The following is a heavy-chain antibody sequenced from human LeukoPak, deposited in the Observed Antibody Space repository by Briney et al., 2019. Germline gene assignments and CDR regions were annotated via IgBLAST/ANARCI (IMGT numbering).Heavy chain of an antibody. CDR3: RTIFGVVNWFDP. D-gene: IGHD3-3*01. V-gene: IGHV3-23*01. J-gene: IGHJ5*02. CDR2: LSGSDGSA. Sequence: GGSLRLSCAASGFVFSTYTMNWVRQAPGKGLEWVSALSGSDGSAHYADSVKGRFTISRDNSKNTLYLQMNSLRAEDTAVYYCRTIFGVVNWFDPWGQGTLVTVSS. CDR1: GFVFSTYT.